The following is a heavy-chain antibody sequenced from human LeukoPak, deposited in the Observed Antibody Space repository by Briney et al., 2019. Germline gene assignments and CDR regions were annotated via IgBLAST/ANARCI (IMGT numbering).Heavy chain of an antibody. CDR2: IDPSDSYT. V-gene: IGHV5-10-1*01. D-gene: IGHD3-10*01. CDR3: ARRGQRGKDY. CDR1: GFSFTSYW. Sequence: GESLKISCEGSGFSFTSYWISWVRQMPGKGLEWMGRIDPSDSYTNYSPSFQGHVTISADKSITTAYLQWSSLKASDTAMYYCARRGQRGKDYWGQGTLVTVSS. J-gene: IGHJ4*02.